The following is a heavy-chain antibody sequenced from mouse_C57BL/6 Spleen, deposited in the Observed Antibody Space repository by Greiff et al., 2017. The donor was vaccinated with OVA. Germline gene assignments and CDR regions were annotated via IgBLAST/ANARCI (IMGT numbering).Heavy chain of an antibody. V-gene: IGHV1-53*01. CDR1: GYTFTSYW. Sequence: QVQLQQPGTELVKPGASVKLSCKASGYTFTSYWMHWVKQRPGQGLEWIGNINPSNGGTNYNEKFKSKATLTVDKSSSTAYMQLSSLTSEDSAVYYCARGDTTVVARGYYAMDYWGQGTSVTVSS. CDR2: INPSNGGT. J-gene: IGHJ4*01. D-gene: IGHD1-1*01. CDR3: ARGDTTVVARGYYAMDY.